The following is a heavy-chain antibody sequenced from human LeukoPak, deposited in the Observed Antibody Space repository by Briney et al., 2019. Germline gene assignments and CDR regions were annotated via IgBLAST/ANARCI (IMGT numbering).Heavy chain of an antibody. V-gene: IGHV1-69*13. J-gene: IGHJ4*02. CDR3: ASHPRGYGDYEGSFDY. Sequence: ASVKVSCKASGGTFSSYAISWVRQAPGQGREWMGGIIPIFGTANYAQKFQGRVTITADESTSTAYMELSSLRSEDTAVYYCASHPRGYGDYEGSFDYWGQGTLVTVSS. D-gene: IGHD4-17*01. CDR1: GGTFSSYA. CDR2: IIPIFGTA.